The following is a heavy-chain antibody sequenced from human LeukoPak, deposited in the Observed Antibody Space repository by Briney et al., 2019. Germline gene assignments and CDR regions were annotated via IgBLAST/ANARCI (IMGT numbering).Heavy chain of an antibody. V-gene: IGHV4-39*07. CDR1: GGSISSSSYY. CDR2: IYYSGST. CDR3: ARDYQGGYGDKTVDY. D-gene: IGHD5-18*01. Sequence: SETLSLTCTVSGGSISSSSYYWGWIRQPPGKGLEWIGSIYYSGSTYYKPSLTSRLTISVDTSKNQFSLKLSSVTAADTAVYYCARDYQGGYGDKTVDYWDQGTLVTVSS. J-gene: IGHJ4*02.